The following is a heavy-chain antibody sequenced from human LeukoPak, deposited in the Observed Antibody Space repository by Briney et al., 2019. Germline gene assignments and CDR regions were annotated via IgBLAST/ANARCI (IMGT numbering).Heavy chain of an antibody. V-gene: IGHV5-10-1*01. D-gene: IGHD3-10*01. CDR3: ARRVYYGSGSSYY. CDR2: IDPRDSYT. CDR1: GYNFTSYW. Sequence: GGALQISGKGSGYNFTSYWMSGVRQVPGKGVEGMGRIDPRDSYTNYSPSFQGHVPISPPKSISTAYLQWSSLKASDTAMYYCARRVYYGSGSSYYWGQGTLVTVSS. J-gene: IGHJ4*02.